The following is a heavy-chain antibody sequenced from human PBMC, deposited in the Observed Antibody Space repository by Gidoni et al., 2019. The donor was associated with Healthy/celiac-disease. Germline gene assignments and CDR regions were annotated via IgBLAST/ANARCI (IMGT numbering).Heavy chain of an antibody. CDR2: IYQSVST. Sequence: QVQLQASGPGLGKPSGTLSITCAVSGGPISSSNWWSWVRQPPGKGLEWIGEIYQSVSTNSNPALKILVTISLDKSKNQFSLKLSSVTAADTAVYYCASLGGGYYLSRWGQGTLVTVSS. J-gene: IGHJ4*02. CDR1: GGPISSSNW. D-gene: IGHD3-22*01. V-gene: IGHV4-4*02. CDR3: ASLGGGYYLSR.